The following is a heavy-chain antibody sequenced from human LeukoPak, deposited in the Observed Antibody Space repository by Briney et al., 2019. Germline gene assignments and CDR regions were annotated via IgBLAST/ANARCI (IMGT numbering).Heavy chain of an antibody. V-gene: IGHV1-18*01. CDR3: ARDRCSSTSCYDDY. J-gene: IGHJ4*02. D-gene: IGHD2-2*01. CDR1: GYTFTTYS. Sequence: ASVKLSCKASGYTFTTYSITWVRQAPGQGLEWMGWISAYNGNTNYAQKFQGRVTMTTDTSTSTAYMELRSLGSDDTAVYYCARDRCSSTSCYDDYWGPGTLVTVSS. CDR2: ISAYNGNT.